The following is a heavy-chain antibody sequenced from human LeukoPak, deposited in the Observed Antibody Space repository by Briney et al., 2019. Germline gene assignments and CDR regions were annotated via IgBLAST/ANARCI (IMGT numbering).Heavy chain of an antibody. J-gene: IGHJ6*02. CDR3: ARDRGYCSGGSCYSDYYYGMDV. V-gene: IGHV4-31*03. Sequence: ASETLSLTCTVSGGSISSGGYYWSWIRQHPGKGLEWIGYIYYSGSTYYNPSLKSRVTISVDTSKNQFSLKLSSVTAADTAVYYCARDRGYCSGGSCYSDYYYGMDVWGQGTTVTVSS. CDR2: IYYSGST. D-gene: IGHD2-15*01. CDR1: GGSISSGGYY.